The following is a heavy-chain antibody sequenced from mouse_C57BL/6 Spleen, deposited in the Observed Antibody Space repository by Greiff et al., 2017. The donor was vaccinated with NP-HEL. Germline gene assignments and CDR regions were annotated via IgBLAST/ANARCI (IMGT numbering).Heavy chain of an antibody. CDR2: IDPSDSYT. D-gene: IGHD1-1*02. Sequence: VQLQQPGAELVKPGASVKLSCKASGYTFTSYWMQWVKQRPGQGLEWIGEIDPSDSYTNYNQKFKGKATLTVDTSSSTAYMQLSSLTSEDSAVYYCARYYVEGYFDYWGQGTTLTVSS. J-gene: IGHJ2*01. CDR3: ARYYVEGYFDY. CDR1: GYTFTSYW. V-gene: IGHV1-50*01.